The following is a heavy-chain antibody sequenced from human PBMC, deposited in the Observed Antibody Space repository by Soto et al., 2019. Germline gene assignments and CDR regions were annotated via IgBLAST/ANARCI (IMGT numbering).Heavy chain of an antibody. D-gene: IGHD4-17*01. CDR1: GGSISSGGYY. V-gene: IGHV4-31*03. Sequence: QVQLQESGPGLVKPSLTLSLTCTVSGGSISSGGYYWSWIRQHPGKGLEWIGYIYYSGSTYYNPSLKSRVTISVDTSKNQFSLKLSSVTAADTAVYYCARDLGYGAEWFDPWGQGTLVTVSS. CDR2: IYYSGST. J-gene: IGHJ5*02. CDR3: ARDLGYGAEWFDP.